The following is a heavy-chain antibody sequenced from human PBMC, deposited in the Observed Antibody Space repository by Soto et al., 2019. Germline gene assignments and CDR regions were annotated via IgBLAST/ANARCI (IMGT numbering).Heavy chain of an antibody. CDR3: AREDPNYYDRSCYYYPDNWFDP. CDR1: GGTLSSYA. J-gene: IGHJ5*02. Sequence: SVKVSCKASGGTLSSYAISWVRQAPGQGLEWMGGIIPIFGTANYAQKFQGRVTITADESTSTAYMELSSLRSEDTAVYYCAREDPNYYDRSCYYYPDNWFDPWGQGTLVTVSS. V-gene: IGHV1-69*13. CDR2: IIPIFGTA. D-gene: IGHD3-22*01.